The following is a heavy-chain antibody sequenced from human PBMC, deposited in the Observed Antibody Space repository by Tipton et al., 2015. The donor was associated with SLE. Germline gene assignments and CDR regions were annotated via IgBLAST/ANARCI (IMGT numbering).Heavy chain of an antibody. D-gene: IGHD3-10*01. CDR3: ARDGGANWFDP. J-gene: IGHJ5*02. CDR1: GGSISSYY. V-gene: IGHV4-59*01. Sequence: TLSLTCTVSGGSISSYYWSWIRQPPGRGLEWIGYISYSGSPNYNPSLKSRVTISVDTSKNQFSLKLSSVTAADTAVYYCARDGGANWFDPWGQGPRSPSPQ. CDR2: ISYSGSP.